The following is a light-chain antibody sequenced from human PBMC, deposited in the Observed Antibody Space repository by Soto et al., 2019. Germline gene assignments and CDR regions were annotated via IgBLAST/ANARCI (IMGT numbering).Light chain of an antibody. CDR2: DVS. V-gene: IGLV2-14*01. J-gene: IGLJ1*01. CDR3: SSYTSSSTLYV. CDR1: SSDAGGYNY. Sequence: QSALIQPASVSGSPGQSITISCTGTSSDAGGYNYVSWYQQHPGKAPKLMIYDVSNRPSGVSNRFSGSKSGNTASLTISGLQAEDEADYYCSSYTSSSTLYVFGTGTKVTVL.